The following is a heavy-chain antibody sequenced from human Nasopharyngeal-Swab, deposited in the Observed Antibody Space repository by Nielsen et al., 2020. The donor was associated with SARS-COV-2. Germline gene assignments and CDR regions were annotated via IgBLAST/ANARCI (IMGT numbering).Heavy chain of an antibody. V-gene: IGHV4-61*01. D-gene: IGHD1-26*01. Sequence: SETLSLTCTVSGGSVSSGSYYWSWIRQPPGKGLEWIGYIYYSGSTNYNPSLKSRVTISVDTSKNQFSLKLSSVTAADTAVYYCARLVGATDYYYYGTDVWGQGTTVTVSS. J-gene: IGHJ6*02. CDR3: ARLVGATDYYYYGTDV. CDR2: IYYSGST. CDR1: GGSVSSGSYY.